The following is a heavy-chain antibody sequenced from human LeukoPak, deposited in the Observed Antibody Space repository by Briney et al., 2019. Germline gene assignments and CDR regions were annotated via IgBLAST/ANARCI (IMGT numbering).Heavy chain of an antibody. V-gene: IGHV1-3*01. Sequence: ASVKVSCKASGYTFTSYAMHWVRQAPVQRLEWMGWINAGNGNTKYSQKFQGRVTITRDTSASTAYMELSSLRSEDTAVYYCARVVRSYYDSSGSNWFDPWGQGTLVTVSS. J-gene: IGHJ5*02. CDR1: GYTFTSYA. CDR3: ARVVRSYYDSSGSNWFDP. D-gene: IGHD3-22*01. CDR2: INAGNGNT.